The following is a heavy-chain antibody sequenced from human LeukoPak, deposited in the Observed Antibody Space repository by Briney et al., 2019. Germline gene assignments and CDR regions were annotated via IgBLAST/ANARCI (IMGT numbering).Heavy chain of an antibody. CDR2: IYHSGST. CDR1: GYSISSGYY. Sequence: SETLSLTCAVSGYSISSGYYWGWIRQPPGKGLEWIGSIYHSGSTYYNPSLKSRVTISVDTSKNQFSLKLSSVTAADTAVCYCARTPVTPAASDYWGQGTLVTVSS. J-gene: IGHJ4*02. V-gene: IGHV4-38-2*01. CDR3: ARTPVTPAASDY. D-gene: IGHD2-2*01.